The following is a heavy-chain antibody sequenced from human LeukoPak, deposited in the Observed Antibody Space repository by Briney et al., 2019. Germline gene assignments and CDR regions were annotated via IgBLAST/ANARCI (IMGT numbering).Heavy chain of an antibody. D-gene: IGHD2-2*01. J-gene: IGHJ3*02. Sequence: SETLSLTCAVSGYSISSGYYWGWIRQPPGKGLEWIGSIYHSGSTYYNPSLKSRVTISVDTSKHQFSLKLSSVTAADTAVYYCASQYCSSTSCYADDAFDIWGQGTMVTVSS. CDR1: GYSISSGYY. CDR3: ASQYCSSTSCYADDAFDI. V-gene: IGHV4-38-2*01. CDR2: IYHSGST.